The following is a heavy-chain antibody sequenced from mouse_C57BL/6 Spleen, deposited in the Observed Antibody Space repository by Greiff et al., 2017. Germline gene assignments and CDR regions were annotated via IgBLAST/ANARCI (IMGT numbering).Heavy chain of an antibody. J-gene: IGHJ3*01. Sequence: VQLQQSGAELVKPGASVKVSCKASGYTFTSYWMHWVKQRPGQGLEWIGRIHPSDSDTNYNQKFKGKATLTVDKSSSTAYMQLSSLTSEDSAVYYCASSGFYSNWFAYWGQGTLVTVSA. D-gene: IGHD2-5*01. CDR1: GYTFTSYW. CDR3: ASSGFYSNWFAY. CDR2: IHPSDSDT. V-gene: IGHV1-74*01.